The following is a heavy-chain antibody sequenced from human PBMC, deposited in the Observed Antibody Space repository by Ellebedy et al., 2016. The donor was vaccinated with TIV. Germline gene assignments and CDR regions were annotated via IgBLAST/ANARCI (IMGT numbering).Heavy chain of an antibody. Sequence: SETLSLTCTVSGGSISSSSYYWGWIRQPPGKGLEWIGSIYYSGSTYYNPSLKSRVTISVDTSKNQFSLKLSSVTAADTAVYYCARAPRYCSGGSCYSDYYYGMDVWGQGTTVTVSS. V-gene: IGHV4-39*07. CDR2: IYYSGST. D-gene: IGHD2-15*01. CDR3: ARAPRYCSGGSCYSDYYYGMDV. CDR1: GGSISSSSYY. J-gene: IGHJ6*02.